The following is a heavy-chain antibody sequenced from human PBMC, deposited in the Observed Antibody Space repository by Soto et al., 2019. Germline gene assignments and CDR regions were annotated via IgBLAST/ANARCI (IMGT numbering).Heavy chain of an antibody. Sequence: SETLSLTSTVSGGSISSSSYYWGWIRQPPGKGLEWIGSIYYSGSTYYNPSLKSRVTISVDTSKNQFSLKLSSVTAADTAVYYCARRRYSSGWYYFDYWGQGTLVTVSS. J-gene: IGHJ4*02. CDR2: IYYSGST. CDR3: ARRRYSSGWYYFDY. CDR1: GGSISSSSYY. V-gene: IGHV4-39*01. D-gene: IGHD6-19*01.